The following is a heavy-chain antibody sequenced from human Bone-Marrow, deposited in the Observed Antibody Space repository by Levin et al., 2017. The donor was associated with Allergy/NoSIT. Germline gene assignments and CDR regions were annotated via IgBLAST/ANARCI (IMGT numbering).Heavy chain of an antibody. CDR1: GFTFDDYA. CDR2: ISWNSGSI. J-gene: IGHJ4*02. CDR3: AKVSLGYSSSWSRGVFDY. D-gene: IGHD6-13*01. Sequence: GGSLRLSCAASGFTFDDYAMHWVRQAPGKGLEWVSGISWNSGSIGYADSVKGRFTISRDNAKNSLYLQMNSLRAEDTALYYCAKVSLGYSSSWSRGVFDYWGQGTLVTVSS. V-gene: IGHV3-9*01.